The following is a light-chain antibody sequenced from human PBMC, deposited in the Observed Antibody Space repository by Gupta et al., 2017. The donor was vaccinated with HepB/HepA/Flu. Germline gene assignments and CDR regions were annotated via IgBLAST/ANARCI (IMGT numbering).Light chain of an antibody. V-gene: IGLV3-1*01. J-gene: IGLJ3*02. Sequence: SYDLTQPPSVSVSPGQTASIPCSGSKLGNNYVCWYQQKPDQSPVLVILEDSKRPSGIPDRVSGANSTKTDIMNISGTQAVDDDYYYDTGWKSTTWMFGGGTRLTVL. CDR3: TGWKSTTWM. CDR2: EDS. CDR1: KLGNNY.